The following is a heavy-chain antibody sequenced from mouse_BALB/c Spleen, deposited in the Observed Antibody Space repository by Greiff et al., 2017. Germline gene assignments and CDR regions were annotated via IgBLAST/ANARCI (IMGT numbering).Heavy chain of an antibody. CDR2: ISDGGSYT. CDR1: GFTFSDYY. Sequence: EVKLMESGGGLVKPGGSLKLSCAASGFTFSDYYMYWVRQTPEKRLEWVATISDGGSYTYYPDSVKGRFTISRDNAKNNLYLQMSSLKSEDTAMYYCARVGGNYEGWYAMDYWGQGTSVTVSS. J-gene: IGHJ4*01. V-gene: IGHV5-4*02. D-gene: IGHD2-1*01. CDR3: ARVGGNYEGWYAMDY.